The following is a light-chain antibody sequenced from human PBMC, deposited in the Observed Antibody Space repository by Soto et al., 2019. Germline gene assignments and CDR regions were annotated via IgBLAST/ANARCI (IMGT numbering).Light chain of an antibody. CDR1: QTISSY. V-gene: IGKV1-39*01. CDR3: QQSYSTWFT. CDR2: AAS. J-gene: IGKJ2*01. Sequence: DIQMTQSPSSLSASVGDRVTITCRASQTISSYLNWYQQKSGEAPKLLIYAASSLQSGVPSRFSGSGSGTEFTLTISSLQPEDFATYYCQQSYSTWFTFGQGTKLEIK.